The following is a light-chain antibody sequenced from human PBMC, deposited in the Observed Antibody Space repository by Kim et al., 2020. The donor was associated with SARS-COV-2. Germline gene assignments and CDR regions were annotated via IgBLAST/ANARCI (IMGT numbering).Light chain of an antibody. CDR1: QSVLYSSNNKNY. CDR2: WAS. Sequence: ATINCKSSQSVLYSSNNKNYLAWYQQKPGQPPKLLIYWASTRESGVPDRFSGSGSGTDFTLTISTLQAEDVAVYYCQQYYSTPLTFGGGTKVDIK. J-gene: IGKJ4*01. CDR3: QQYYSTPLT. V-gene: IGKV4-1*01.